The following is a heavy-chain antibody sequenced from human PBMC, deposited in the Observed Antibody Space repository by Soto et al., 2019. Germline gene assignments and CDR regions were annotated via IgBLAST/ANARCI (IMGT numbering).Heavy chain of an antibody. Sequence: QVQLVQSGAEVKKPGASVKVSCKASGYTFTSYDINWVRQATGQGLEWMGWMNPNSGNTGYAQKFQGRVTMTRNTSISTAYMELRRLRSEDTAVYYCASGPRYCSSTSCHRWAYLDYWGQGTLVTVSS. V-gene: IGHV1-8*01. D-gene: IGHD2-2*01. CDR1: GYTFTSYD. CDR2: MNPNSGNT. CDR3: ASGPRYCSSTSCHRWAYLDY. J-gene: IGHJ4*02.